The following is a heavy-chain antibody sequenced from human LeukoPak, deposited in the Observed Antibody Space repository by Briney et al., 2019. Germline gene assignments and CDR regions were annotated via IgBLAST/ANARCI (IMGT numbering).Heavy chain of an antibody. J-gene: IGHJ4*02. CDR1: TFTFSDYY. V-gene: IGHV3-11*04. Sequence: GGSLRLSCAASTFTFSDYYMSWIRQAPGKGLEWVSYISSSANTKYYADSVKGRFTISRDNARNSLSLQMNSLRAEDTAVYYCAKDGGTHFDHWGQGTLVTVSS. CDR2: ISSSANTK. D-gene: IGHD1-26*01. CDR3: AKDGGTHFDH.